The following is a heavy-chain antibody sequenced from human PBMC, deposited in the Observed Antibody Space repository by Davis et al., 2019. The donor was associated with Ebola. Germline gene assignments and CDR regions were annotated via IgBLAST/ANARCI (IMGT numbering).Heavy chain of an antibody. D-gene: IGHD3-16*01. Sequence: PGGSLRLSCAASGFTFSSYSMNWVRQAPGKGLEWVSSISSSSSYIYYADSVKGRFTISRDNAKNSLYLQMNSLRAEDTAVYYCARGGGGYYYYYGMDVWGQGTTVTVSS. CDR1: GFTFSSYS. CDR2: ISSSSSYI. J-gene: IGHJ6*02. CDR3: ARGGGGYYYYYGMDV. V-gene: IGHV3-21*01.